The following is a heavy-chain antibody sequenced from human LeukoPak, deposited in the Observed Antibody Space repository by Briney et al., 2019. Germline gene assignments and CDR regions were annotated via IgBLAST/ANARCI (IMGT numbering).Heavy chain of an antibody. D-gene: IGHD3-22*01. CDR1: GFAFSSYG. V-gene: IGHV3-33*01. J-gene: IGHJ4*02. Sequence: GGSLRLSCAASGFAFSSYGMHWVRQPPATGLERGAVIWYDGSNKYYADSVKGRVTISRDKSKNTLYLQMNSLRAEDTAVYYCARDRNYYDSSGYPDYWGQGTLVTVSS. CDR2: IWYDGSNK. CDR3: ARDRNYYDSSGYPDY.